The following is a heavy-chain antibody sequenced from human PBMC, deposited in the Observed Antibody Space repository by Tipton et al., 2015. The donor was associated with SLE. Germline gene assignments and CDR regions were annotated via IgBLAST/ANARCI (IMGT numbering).Heavy chain of an antibody. CDR2: SRNKADSYTT. Sequence: SLRLSCAASGFTISDHYMDWVRQAPGKGLEWVGRSRNKADSYTTEFAASVKGRFTISRDDSKNSLYLQMDSLRAEDTALYFCARHWYCGRYCASHFDSWGQGTLVTVSS. V-gene: IGHV3-72*01. D-gene: IGHD2-21*01. J-gene: IGHJ4*02. CDR3: ARHWYCGRYCASHFDS. CDR1: GFTISDHY.